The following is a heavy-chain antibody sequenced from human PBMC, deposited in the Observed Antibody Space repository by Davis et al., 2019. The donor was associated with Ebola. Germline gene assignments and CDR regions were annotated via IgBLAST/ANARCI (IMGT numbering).Heavy chain of an antibody. V-gene: IGHV1-69*13. Sequence: SVKVSCKASGGTFSSYAISWVRQAPGQGLEWMGGIIPIFGTANYAQKFQGRVTITADESTSTAYMELSSLRSEDTAVYYCARAENYYDSSGYYYPFDYWGQGTLVTVSS. D-gene: IGHD3-22*01. CDR1: GGTFSSYA. CDR3: ARAENYYDSSGYYYPFDY. CDR2: IIPIFGTA. J-gene: IGHJ4*02.